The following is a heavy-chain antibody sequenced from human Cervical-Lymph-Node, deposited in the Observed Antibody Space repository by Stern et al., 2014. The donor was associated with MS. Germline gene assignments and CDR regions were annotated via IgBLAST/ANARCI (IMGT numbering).Heavy chain of an antibody. CDR2: INPNSGGT. J-gene: IGHJ5*02. D-gene: IGHD2-2*01. CDR3: ARDGSSTSCCNWFDP. CDR1: QYTFTGYY. Sequence: VQLVQSGAEVKKPGASVKVSCKASQYTFTGYYIHWVRQAPGPGLEWMGWINPNSGGTHYAQKFQGRVTMTRDTSISTAYMELSSLRSDDTAVYYCARDGSSTSCCNWFDPWGQGTLVTVSS. V-gene: IGHV1-2*02.